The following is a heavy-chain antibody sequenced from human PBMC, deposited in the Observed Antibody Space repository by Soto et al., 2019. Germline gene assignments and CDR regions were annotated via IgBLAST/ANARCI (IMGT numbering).Heavy chain of an antibody. V-gene: IGHV4-59*01. CDR1: GGSISSYY. Sequence: PSETLSLTCTVSGGSISSYYWSWIRQPPGKGLEWIGYIYYSGSTNYNPSLKSRVTISVDTSKNQFSLKLSSVTAADTAAYYCARVFDEWLVPFSGYFDYWGQVTLVTVSS. CDR2: IYYSGST. CDR3: ARVFDEWLVPFSGYFDY. D-gene: IGHD6-19*01. J-gene: IGHJ4*02.